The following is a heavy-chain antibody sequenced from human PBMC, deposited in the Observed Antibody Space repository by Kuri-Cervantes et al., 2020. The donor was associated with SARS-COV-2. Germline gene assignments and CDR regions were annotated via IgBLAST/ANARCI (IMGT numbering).Heavy chain of an antibody. Sequence: ASVKVSCKASGYTFTGYYMHWVRQAPGQGLEWMGWINPNTGDTNYAQRFQARVTMARDTSISTAYMELTRLKSDDTTVYYCVIRDDTGIVRYWGQGTLVTVSS. J-gene: IGHJ4*02. CDR2: INPNTGDT. CDR3: VIRDDTGIVRY. V-gene: IGHV1-2*02. CDR1: GYTFTGYY. D-gene: IGHD5-18*01.